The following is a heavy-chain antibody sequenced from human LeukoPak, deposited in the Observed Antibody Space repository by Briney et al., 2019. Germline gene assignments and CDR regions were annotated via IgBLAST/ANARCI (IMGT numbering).Heavy chain of an antibody. Sequence: SQTLSLTCTVSGGSISSGSYYWSWIRQPAGKGLEWIGRIYTSGSTNYNPSLKSRVTISADTSKNQFSLKLSSVTAADTAVYYCARDGSRTGFDPWGQGTLVTVSS. V-gene: IGHV4-61*02. CDR2: IYTSGST. J-gene: IGHJ5*02. CDR1: GGSISSGSYY. CDR3: ARDGSRTGFDP. D-gene: IGHD1-1*01.